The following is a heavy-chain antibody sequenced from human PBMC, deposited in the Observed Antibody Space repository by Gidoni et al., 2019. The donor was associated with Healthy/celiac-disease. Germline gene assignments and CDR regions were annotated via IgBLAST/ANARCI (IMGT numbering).Heavy chain of an antibody. Sequence: QVQLQQWGAGLLKPSETLSLTCAVYGGSFSGYYWSWIRQPPGKGLEWIGELNHSGSTNYNPSPKSRVTISVDTSKNQFSLKLSSVTAADTAVYYCARAVKGGLLLFFDYWGQGTLVTVSS. J-gene: IGHJ4*02. CDR3: ARAVKGGLLLFFDY. CDR2: LNHSGST. CDR1: GGSFSGYY. V-gene: IGHV4-34*01. D-gene: IGHD3-10*01.